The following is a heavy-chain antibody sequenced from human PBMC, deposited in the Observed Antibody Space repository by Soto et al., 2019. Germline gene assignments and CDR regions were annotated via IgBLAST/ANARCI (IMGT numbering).Heavy chain of an antibody. J-gene: IGHJ5*02. Sequence: NPSETLSLTCAVYGGSFSGYYWSWIRQPPGKGLEWIGEINHSGSTNYNPSLKSRVTISVDTSKNQFSLKLSSVTAADTAVYYCARVTPGHSTPPWGQGTLVTVSS. CDR3: ARVTPGHSTPP. CDR1: GGSFSGYY. V-gene: IGHV4-34*01. CDR2: INHSGST.